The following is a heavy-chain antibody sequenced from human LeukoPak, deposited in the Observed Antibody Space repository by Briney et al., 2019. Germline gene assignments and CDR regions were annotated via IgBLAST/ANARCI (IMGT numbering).Heavy chain of an antibody. Sequence: SETLSLTCTVSGVSISSGSYYWSWIRQPAGKGLEWIGRIYTSGSTNYNPSLKSRVTISVDTSKNQFSLKLSSVTAADTAVYYCARFTKGLAPDYWGQGTLVTVSS. J-gene: IGHJ4*02. D-gene: IGHD6-19*01. CDR3: ARFTKGLAPDY. CDR2: IYTSGST. V-gene: IGHV4-61*02. CDR1: GVSISSGSYY.